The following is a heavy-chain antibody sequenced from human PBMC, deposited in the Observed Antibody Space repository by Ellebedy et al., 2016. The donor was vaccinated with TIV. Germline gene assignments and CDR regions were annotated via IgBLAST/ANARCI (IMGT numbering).Heavy chain of an antibody. CDR2: IYTIGSA. V-gene: IGHV4-4*07. J-gene: IGHJ4*02. Sequence: MPGGSLRLSCTVSGDSISSYYWSWIRQPAGKGLEWIGRIYTIGSANYNPSLKSRVTMSVDTSKNQFSLKLSSVTAADTAVYYCARDLLLGTNFDYWGQGILVTVSS. CDR3: ARDLLLGTNFDY. CDR1: GDSISSYY. D-gene: IGHD2-8*02.